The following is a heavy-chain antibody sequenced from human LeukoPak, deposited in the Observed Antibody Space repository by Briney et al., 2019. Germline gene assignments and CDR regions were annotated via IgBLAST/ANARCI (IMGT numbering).Heavy chain of an antibody. CDR2: ISYDGSNK. CDR1: GFTFSSYG. J-gene: IGHJ4*02. CDR3: AKDKELRYFDWLFDLDY. D-gene: IGHD3-9*01. Sequence: AGGSLRLSCAASGFTFSSYGMHWVRQAPGKGLEWVAVISYDGSNKYYADSVKGRFTISRDNSKNTLYLQMNSLRAEDTAVYYCAKDKELRYFDWLFDLDYWGQGTLVTVSS. V-gene: IGHV3-30*18.